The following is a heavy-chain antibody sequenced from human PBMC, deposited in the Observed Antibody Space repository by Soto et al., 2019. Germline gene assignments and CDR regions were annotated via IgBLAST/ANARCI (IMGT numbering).Heavy chain of an antibody. J-gene: IGHJ3*02. D-gene: IGHD3-22*01. CDR2: ISNDGSNK. V-gene: IGHV3-30-3*01. CDR1: GFTFSSYA. CDR3: AREGLSSGYYTRAFDI. Sequence: VGSLRLSCAASGFTFSSYAMHWVRQAPGKGLEWVAVISNDGSNKYYADSVKGRFTISRDNSKNTLYLQMNSLRAEDTAVYYCAREGLSSGYYTRAFDIWGQGTMVTVSS.